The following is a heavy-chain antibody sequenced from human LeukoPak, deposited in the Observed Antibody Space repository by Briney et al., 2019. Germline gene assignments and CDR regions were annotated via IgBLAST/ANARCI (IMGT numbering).Heavy chain of an antibody. CDR2: IIPSFGTP. Sequence: SVKVSCKASGGTFSSYAISWVRQAPGQGLEWMGEIIPSFGTPNYAQKFQGKVTITTDESTSTVYMELSSLRSEDTAVYYCARVAQRVRFGVVITPFDYWGQGTLVTVSS. V-gene: IGHV1-69*05. CDR1: GGTFSSYA. D-gene: IGHD3-3*01. J-gene: IGHJ4*02. CDR3: ARVAQRVRFGVVITPFDY.